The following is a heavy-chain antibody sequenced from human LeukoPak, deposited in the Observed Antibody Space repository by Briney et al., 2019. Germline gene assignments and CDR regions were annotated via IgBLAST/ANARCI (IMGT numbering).Heavy chain of an antibody. CDR3: AHSRGDYDFWSGYRTTGFDY. CDR1: GCSLSTSAVG. CDR2: IYFNDGK. J-gene: IGHJ4*02. Sequence: SGPTLANPSQTLTLTCTFSGCSLSTSAVGVGWIRQPPVKALEWLALIYFNDGKRYSTPLKSRLTITKDSSKIQVVLTMTNMDPVDTPTYYCAHSRGDYDFWSGYRTTGFDYWGQGTLVTVSS. D-gene: IGHD3-3*01. V-gene: IGHV2-5*01.